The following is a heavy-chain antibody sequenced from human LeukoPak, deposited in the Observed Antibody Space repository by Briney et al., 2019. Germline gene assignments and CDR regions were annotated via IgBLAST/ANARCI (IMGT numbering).Heavy chain of an antibody. Sequence: GGSLRLSCVASGFPFRNYAITGLRQAPGKGRQWVSTISNSGCSTYYAHSVKGRFAIHRDNPRNTLYLQMSSLRAEDTAVYCCAKSRYRGGNTNDYWGRGTLVTVSS. D-gene: IGHD6-25*01. V-gene: IGHV3-23*01. J-gene: IGHJ4*02. CDR1: GFPFRNYA. CDR3: AKSRYRGGNTNDY. CDR2: ISNSGCST.